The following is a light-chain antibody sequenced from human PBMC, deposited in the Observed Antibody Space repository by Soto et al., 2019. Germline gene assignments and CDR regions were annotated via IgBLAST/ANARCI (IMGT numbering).Light chain of an antibody. CDR2: DVS. CDR3: SSYGASSTL. Sequence: QSALTQPASLSGSPGQSTTISCTGTSSDIGSYNYVSWYQQHPGKAPKLMIFDVSYRPSGISDRFSGSKSGNTASLTISGLQPEDEADYYCSSYGASSTLFGGGTKLT. J-gene: IGLJ3*02. CDR1: SSDIGSYNY. V-gene: IGLV2-14*03.